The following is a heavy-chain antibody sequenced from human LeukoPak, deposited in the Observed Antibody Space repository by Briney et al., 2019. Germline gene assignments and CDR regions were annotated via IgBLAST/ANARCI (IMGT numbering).Heavy chain of an antibody. CDR2: ISSSGSTI. J-gene: IGHJ3*02. D-gene: IGHD3-9*01. V-gene: IGHV3-48*03. Sequence: GGSLRLSCAASGFTFSSYEMNWVRQAPGKGLEWVSYISSSGSTIYYADSVKGRFTISRDNAKNSLYLQMNSLRAEDTAVYYCAKGSSVIRYFDWFPSRLGDAFDIWGQGTMVTVSS. CDR1: GFTFSSYE. CDR3: AKGSSVIRYFDWFPSRLGDAFDI.